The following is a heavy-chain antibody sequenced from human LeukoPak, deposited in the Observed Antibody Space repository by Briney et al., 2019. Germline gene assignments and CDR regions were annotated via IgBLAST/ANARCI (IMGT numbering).Heavy chain of an antibody. CDR1: GFTFSSYS. D-gene: IGHD6-25*01. CDR2: ISSSSSYI. V-gene: IGHV3-21*01. J-gene: IGHJ4*02. Sequence: GGFLRLSCAAYGFTFSSYSMNWVRQAAGKGLEWVSSISSSSSYIYYADSVKGRFTISRDNAKNSLYLQMNSLRAEDTAVYYCASRKPGIAAHWGQGTLVTVSS. CDR3: ASRKPGIAAH.